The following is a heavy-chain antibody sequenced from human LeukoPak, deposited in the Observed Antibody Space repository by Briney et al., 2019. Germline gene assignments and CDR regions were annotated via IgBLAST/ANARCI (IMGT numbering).Heavy chain of an antibody. CDR1: QFTFSDYT. CDR2: ISSSSSYI. J-gene: IGHJ3*02. D-gene: IGHD3-9*01. V-gene: IGHV3-21*06. Sequence: PGGSLRLSCAASQFTFSDYTMNWVRRAPGKGLEWVSAISSSSSYIYYADSVKGRFTISRDNAKNSLYLQMNSLRAEDTAVYYCARDTYDILTGYYKWAFDIWGQGTMVTISS. CDR3: ARDTYDILTGYYKWAFDI.